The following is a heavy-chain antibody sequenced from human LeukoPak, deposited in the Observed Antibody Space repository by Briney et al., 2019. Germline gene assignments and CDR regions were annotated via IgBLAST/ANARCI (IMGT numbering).Heavy chain of an antibody. J-gene: IGHJ6*03. V-gene: IGHV3-33*01. CDR1: GFTFSSYG. D-gene: IGHD3-10*01. CDR3: ARDGLRRGIDYYYYYMDV. Sequence: GGSLRLSCAASGFTFSSYGMHWVRQAPGKGLEWMAVIWYDGSNKYYPDSVKGRFTISRDNFKNTLYLQMNSLRVEGTAVYYCARDGLRRGIDYYYYYMDVWGKGTTVTVSS. CDR2: IWYDGSNK.